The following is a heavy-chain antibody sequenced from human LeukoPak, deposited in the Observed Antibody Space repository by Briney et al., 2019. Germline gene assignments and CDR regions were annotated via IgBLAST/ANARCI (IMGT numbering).Heavy chain of an antibody. Sequence: ASVKVSCKASGFTLTGYYMHWVRQDPRQGLQWMGWIKPNSGDTDYAQKFQGRVTMTRDTSISTVYMELSSLRSDDTAVHYCARADSVPAGDYHYWYMDVWGKGTTVTVSS. CDR1: GFTLTGYY. D-gene: IGHD2-2*01. V-gene: IGHV1-2*02. J-gene: IGHJ6*03. CDR3: ARADSVPAGDYHYWYMDV. CDR2: IKPNSGDT.